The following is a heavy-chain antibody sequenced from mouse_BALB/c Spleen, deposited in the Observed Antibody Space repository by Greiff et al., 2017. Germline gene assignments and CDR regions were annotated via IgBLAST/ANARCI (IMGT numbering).Heavy chain of an antibody. V-gene: IGHV14-3*02. CDR3: ARRGVYYDYDGWFAY. D-gene: IGHD2-4*01. Sequence: VQLQQSGAELVKPGASVKLSCTASGFNIKDTYMHWVKQRPEQGLEWIGRIDPANGNTKYDPKFQCKATITADTSSNTAYLQLSSLTSEDTAVYYCARRGVYYDYDGWFAYWGQGTLVTVSA. CDR2: IDPANGNT. CDR1: GFNIKDTY. J-gene: IGHJ3*01.